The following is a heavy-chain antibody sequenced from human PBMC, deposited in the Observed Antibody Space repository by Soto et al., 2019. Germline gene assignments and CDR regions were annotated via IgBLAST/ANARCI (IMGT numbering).Heavy chain of an antibody. CDR2: INAGNGNT. CDR3: ARARYCSGGSCHYPLNWFDP. CDR1: GYTFTSYA. V-gene: IGHV1-3*01. Sequence: GASVKVSCKASGYTFTSYAMHWVRQAPGQRLEWMGWINAGNGNTKYSQKFQGRVTITRDTSASTAYMELSSLRSEDTAVYYCARARYCSGGSCHYPLNWFDPWGQGTLVTVSS. D-gene: IGHD2-15*01. J-gene: IGHJ5*02.